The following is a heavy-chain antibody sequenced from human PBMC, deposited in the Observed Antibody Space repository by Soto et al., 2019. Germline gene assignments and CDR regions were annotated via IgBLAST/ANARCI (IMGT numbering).Heavy chain of an antibody. CDR1: GFTFSSYA. Sequence: EVQLLESGGGLVQPGGSLRLSCAASGFTFSSYAMSWVRQAPGKGLEWVSAISGSGGTTYYADSVKGRFTISRDNSKNTLYLQMNSLRAEDTAVYYCAKDFLEVTGTTGYFPHWGQGTLVTVSS. V-gene: IGHV3-23*01. D-gene: IGHD1-7*01. CDR2: ISGSGGTT. J-gene: IGHJ1*01. CDR3: AKDFLEVTGTTGYFPH.